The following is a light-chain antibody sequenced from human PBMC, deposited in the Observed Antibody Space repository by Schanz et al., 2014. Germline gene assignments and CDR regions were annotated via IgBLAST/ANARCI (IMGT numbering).Light chain of an antibody. CDR3: QQRSIWPLT. J-gene: IGKJ4*01. CDR1: QSVSSSY. CDR2: GAS. Sequence: EIVLTQSPGTLSLSPGERATLSCRASQSVSSSYLAWYQQKPGQAPRLLIYGASTRATGIPARFSGSGSGTDFTLTISSLEPEDFAVYYCQQRSIWPLTFGGGTKVEIK. V-gene: IGKV3D-20*02.